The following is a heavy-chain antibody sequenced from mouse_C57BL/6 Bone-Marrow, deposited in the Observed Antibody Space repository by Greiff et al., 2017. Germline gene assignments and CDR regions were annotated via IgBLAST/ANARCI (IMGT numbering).Heavy chain of an antibody. Sequence: QVQLQQPGAELVRPGTSVKLSCKASGYTFTSYWMHWVKQRPGQGLEWIGVIDPSDSSTNYNQKFKGKATLTVDTSSSTAYMQLSSLTSEDSAVYYCARGGLPLLAAWNAMDYWGQGTSVTVSS. J-gene: IGHJ4*01. CDR2: IDPSDSST. V-gene: IGHV1-59*01. CDR1: GYTFTSYW. D-gene: IGHD6-1*01. CDR3: ARGGLPLLAAWNAMDY.